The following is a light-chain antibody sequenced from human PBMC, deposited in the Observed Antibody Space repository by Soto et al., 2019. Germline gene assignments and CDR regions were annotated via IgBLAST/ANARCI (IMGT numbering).Light chain of an antibody. V-gene: IGKV3-15*01. CDR2: GAS. J-gene: IGKJ4*01. CDR1: QSVSSY. Sequence: EIVLTQSPATLSLSPGERATLSCRASQSVSSYLAWYQQKPGQAPRLLIYGASTRATGSPDRFSAGGSATEFTLTISSLQPDDFATYYCQQYNSYSLTFGGGTKVDNK. CDR3: QQYNSYSLT.